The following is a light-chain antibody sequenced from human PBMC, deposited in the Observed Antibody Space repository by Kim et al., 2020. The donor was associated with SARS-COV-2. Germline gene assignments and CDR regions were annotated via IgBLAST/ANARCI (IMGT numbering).Light chain of an antibody. V-gene: IGKV3-20*01. Sequence: TRGESAPLSCRARQSVINRYCALYPQIWGQAPRLLISCASSRATGLPDRFSGSGSGTDITLTISRLEPEDSTVYYCQQYGSSLITFGQGTRLEIK. CDR1: QSVINRY. CDR2: CAS. CDR3: QQYGSSLIT. J-gene: IGKJ5*01.